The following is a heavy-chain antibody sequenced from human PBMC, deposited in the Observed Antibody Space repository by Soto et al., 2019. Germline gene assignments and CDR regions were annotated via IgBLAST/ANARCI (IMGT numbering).Heavy chain of an antibody. V-gene: IGHV4-59*01. Sequence: SETLSLTCSVSGGSISSYYWSWIRLPPGKGLEWIAYIYYSGTSYNPSLKSRVSISLDTSKNQFSLKLSSVTAADTAVYYCARTYDGSGTNSGVYAFDIWGQGPMVT. CDR1: GGSISSYY. J-gene: IGHJ3*02. D-gene: IGHD3-22*01. CDR3: ARTYDGSGTNSGVYAFDI. CDR2: IYYSGT.